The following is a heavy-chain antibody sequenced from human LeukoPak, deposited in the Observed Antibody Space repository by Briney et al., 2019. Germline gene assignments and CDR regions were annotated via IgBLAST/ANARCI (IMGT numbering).Heavy chain of an antibody. Sequence: SETLSLTCTVSGYSISSGYYWGWIRQPPGKGLEWIGYIYYSGSTNYNPSLKSRVTISVDTSKNQFSLKLSSVTAADTAVYYCATNWGRGREFAFDIWGQGTMVTVSS. V-gene: IGHV4-59*01. CDR3: ATNWGRGREFAFDI. D-gene: IGHD7-27*01. J-gene: IGHJ3*02. CDR2: IYYSGST. CDR1: GYSISSGYY.